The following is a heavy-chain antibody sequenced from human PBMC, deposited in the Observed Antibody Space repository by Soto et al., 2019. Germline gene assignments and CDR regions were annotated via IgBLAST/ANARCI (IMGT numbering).Heavy chain of an antibody. V-gene: IGHV4-59*01. CDR1: GDSINNYY. CDR2: IYYTGST. J-gene: IGHJ4*02. Sequence: SETLSLTCTVSGDSINNYYWSWIRQPPGKKLEWIGYIYYTGSTTYNPSLEGRVTMSVDTSKNQFSLKLNSVNAADTAVYYCAKYRRTQAEGFTLDYWGRGTLVTVSS. D-gene: IGHD2-2*01. CDR3: AKYRRTQAEGFTLDY.